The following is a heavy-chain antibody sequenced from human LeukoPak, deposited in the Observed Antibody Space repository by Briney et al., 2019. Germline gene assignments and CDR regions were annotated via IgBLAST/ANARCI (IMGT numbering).Heavy chain of an antibody. D-gene: IGHD1-1*01. CDR2: IYYSGST. CDR3: ARVPGTTPFDY. V-gene: IGHV4-61*08. Sequence: SETLSLTCTVSGASLNSGGYYWNWIRQPPGKEPEWIGYIYYSGSTNYNRSLKSRVTISVDTSKNQFSLKLSSVTAADTAVYFCARVPGTTPFDYWGQGTLVTVSP. CDR1: GASLNSGGYY. J-gene: IGHJ4*02.